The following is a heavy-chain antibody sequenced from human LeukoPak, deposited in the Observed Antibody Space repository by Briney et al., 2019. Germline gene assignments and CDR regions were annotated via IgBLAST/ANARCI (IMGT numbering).Heavy chain of an antibody. CDR1: GFTFSRYS. V-gene: IGHV3-64*01. CDR2: ISNNGGST. J-gene: IGHJ4*02. CDR3: ARTSIAAREADY. D-gene: IGHD6-6*01. Sequence: GGSLRLSCAASGFTFSRYSMHWVRQAPGKGLEYVSAISNNGGSTYYAKSVKGRFTISRDNSKNTLYLQMGSFRAEDMAVYYCARTSIAAREADYWGQGTLVTVSS.